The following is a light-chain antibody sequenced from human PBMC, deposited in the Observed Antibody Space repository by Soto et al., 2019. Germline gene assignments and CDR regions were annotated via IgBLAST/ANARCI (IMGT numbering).Light chain of an antibody. V-gene: IGLV2-8*01. J-gene: IGLJ1*01. CDR3: SSFAGTNSFV. Sequence: QSALTQPPSASGSPGQSVTISCTGTNSDIGYYNYVSWYQQHPGKAPKLMIYEVNKRPSGVPDRIFASKSDTTASLTVSGLQAEDEADYYCSSFAGTNSFVFGTGTKLTVL. CDR2: EVN. CDR1: NSDIGYYNY.